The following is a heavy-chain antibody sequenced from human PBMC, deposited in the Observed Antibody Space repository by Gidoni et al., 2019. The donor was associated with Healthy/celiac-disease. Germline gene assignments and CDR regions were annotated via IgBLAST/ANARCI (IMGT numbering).Heavy chain of an antibody. CDR3: ARHITIFGVVIAGDYYYMDV. CDR2: IYYSGST. V-gene: IGHV4-39*01. Sequence: QLQLQPSGPGLVKPSETLSLTCTVPGGSIISSSYYCGWISQPPGKGLEWIGSIYYSGSTYYNPSLKRRVTISVDTSKNQFSLKRSSVTAADTAVYYCARHITIFGVVIAGDYYYMDVWGKGTTVTVSS. J-gene: IGHJ6*03. D-gene: IGHD3-3*01. CDR1: GGSIISSSYY.